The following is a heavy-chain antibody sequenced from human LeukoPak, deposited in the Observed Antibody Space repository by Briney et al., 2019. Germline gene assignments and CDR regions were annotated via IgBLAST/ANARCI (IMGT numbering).Heavy chain of an antibody. CDR3: ARDHPSSGSSSSSWYGYYYYYMDV. Sequence: GGSLRLSCAASGFTFSSYSMNWVRQAPGKGLEWVSSISSSSSYIYYADSVKGRFTISRDNAKNSLYLQMNSLRAEDTAVYYCARDHPSSGSSSSSWYGYYYYYMDVWGKGTAVFVS. CDR1: GFTFSSYS. V-gene: IGHV3-21*01. CDR2: ISSSSSYI. J-gene: IGHJ6*03. D-gene: IGHD6-13*01.